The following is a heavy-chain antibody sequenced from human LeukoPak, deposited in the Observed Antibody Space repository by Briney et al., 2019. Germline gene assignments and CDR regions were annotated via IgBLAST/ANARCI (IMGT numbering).Heavy chain of an antibody. CDR3: ARVESGPGAFDI. Sequence: SVKVSCKASGYTFTSYGISWVRQAPGQGLEWMGWIIPIFGIANYAQKFQGRVTITADKSTSTAYMELSSLRSEDTAVYYCARVESGPGAFDIWGQGTMVTVSS. CDR1: GYTFTSYG. CDR2: IIPIFGIA. D-gene: IGHD2/OR15-2a*01. V-gene: IGHV1-69*10. J-gene: IGHJ3*02.